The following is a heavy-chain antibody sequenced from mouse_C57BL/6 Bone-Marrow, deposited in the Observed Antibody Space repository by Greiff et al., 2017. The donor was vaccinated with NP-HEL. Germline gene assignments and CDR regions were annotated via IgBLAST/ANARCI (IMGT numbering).Heavy chain of an antibody. J-gene: IGHJ4*01. CDR1: GFTFSSYA. CDR2: ISDGGSYT. V-gene: IGHV5-4*03. D-gene: IGHD2-1*01. Sequence: EVKLVESGGGLVKPGGSLKLSCAASGFTFSSYAMSWVRQTPEKRLEWVATISDGGSYTYYPDNVKGRFTISRDNAKNNLYLQMSQLKSEDTAMYYCARVLGGNYDYAMDYWGQGTSVTVSS. CDR3: ARVLGGNYDYAMDY.